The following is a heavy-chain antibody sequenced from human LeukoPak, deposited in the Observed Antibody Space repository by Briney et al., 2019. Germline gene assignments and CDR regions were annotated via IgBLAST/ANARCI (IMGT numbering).Heavy chain of an antibody. Sequence: GSLRLSCAASGFTFSSYGMSWVRQAPGKGLEWIGEIDHSGSTNQNPTLKSRVTISVDKSKNQVSLKLSSVTAADTAVYYCARGGSSWYGGIDHWGQGTLVTVSS. CDR3: ARGGSSWYGGIDH. D-gene: IGHD6-13*01. CDR2: IDHSGST. V-gene: IGHV4-4*02. CDR1: GFTFSSYGM. J-gene: IGHJ4*02.